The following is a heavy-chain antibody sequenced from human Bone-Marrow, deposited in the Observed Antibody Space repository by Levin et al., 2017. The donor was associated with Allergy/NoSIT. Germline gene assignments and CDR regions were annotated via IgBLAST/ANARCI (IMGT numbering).Heavy chain of an antibody. D-gene: IGHD2-15*01. Sequence: ASVKVSCKASGYTFTGYYMHWVRQAPGQGLEWMGWINPNSGGTNYAQKFQGRVTMTRDTSISTAYMELSRLRSDDTAGYYCARMGVVVVVAARGCDAFDIWGQGTMVTVSA. CDR1: GYTFTGYY. J-gene: IGHJ3*02. V-gene: IGHV1-2*02. CDR2: INPNSGGT. CDR3: ARMGVVVVVAARGCDAFDI.